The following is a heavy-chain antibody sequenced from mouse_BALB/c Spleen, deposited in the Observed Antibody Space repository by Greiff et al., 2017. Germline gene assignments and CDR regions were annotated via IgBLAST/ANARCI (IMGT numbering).Heavy chain of an antibody. CDR3: ARSSYDDGIDY. Sequence: EVQLQQSGAELVKPGASVKLSCTASGFNIKDSYMHWVKQRPEQGLEWIGRIDPANGNTKYDPKFKGTATITADKSSNTAYLQLSSLTSEDTAVYYCARSSYDDGIDYWGQGTTLTVSS. CDR1: GFNIKDSY. J-gene: IGHJ2*01. D-gene: IGHD2-3*01. CDR2: IDPANGNT. V-gene: IGHV14-3*02.